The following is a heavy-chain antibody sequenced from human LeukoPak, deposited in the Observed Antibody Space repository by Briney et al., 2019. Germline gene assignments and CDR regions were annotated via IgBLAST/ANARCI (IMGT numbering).Heavy chain of an antibody. CDR3: AKDSPGSGYYRHFDY. CDR1: VFTFSSYG. Sequence: PGRSLRLSCAASVFTFSSYGMHWVRQAPGKGLEWVAVISYDGSNKYYADSVKGRFTISRDNSKNTLYLQMNSLRAEDTAVYYCAKDSPGSGYYRHFDYWGQGTLVTVSS. D-gene: IGHD3-22*01. V-gene: IGHV3-30*18. J-gene: IGHJ4*02. CDR2: ISYDGSNK.